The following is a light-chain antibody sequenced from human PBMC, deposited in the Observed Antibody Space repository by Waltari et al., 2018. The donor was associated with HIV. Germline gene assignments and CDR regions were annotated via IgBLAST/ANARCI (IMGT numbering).Light chain of an antibody. J-gene: IGLJ2*01. CDR2: GNK. V-gene: IGLV1-40*01. CDR1: SSNIGADYD. Sequence: QSVLTQPPSVSGAPGQRVTISCTGGSSNIGADYDVHWYQQIPGTAPKLLISGNKDRPSGFPDRFSASNSGASASLAITGLQAEDEADYFCQSYDRSLSAAVVFGGGTKLTVL. CDR3: QSYDRSLSAAVV.